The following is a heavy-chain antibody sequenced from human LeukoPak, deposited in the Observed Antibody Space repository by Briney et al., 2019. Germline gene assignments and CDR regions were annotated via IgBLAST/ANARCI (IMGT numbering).Heavy chain of an antibody. CDR2: INHSGST. CDR3: ARGPGGWLQYYFDY. Sequence: SETLSLTCAVYGGSSSGYYWSWIRQPPGKGLEWIGEINHSGSTNYNPSLKSRVTISVDTSKNQFSLKLSSVTAADTAVYYCARGPGGWLQYYFDYWGQGTLVTVSS. CDR1: GGSSSGYY. V-gene: IGHV4-34*01. D-gene: IGHD5-24*01. J-gene: IGHJ4*02.